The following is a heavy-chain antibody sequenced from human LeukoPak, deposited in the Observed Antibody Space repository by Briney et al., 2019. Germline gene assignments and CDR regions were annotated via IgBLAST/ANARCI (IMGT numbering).Heavy chain of an antibody. CDR3: ARGPRYYYDSSGYSYFDY. Sequence: GGSLRLSCVASGFSFSTYWMSWVRQAPGKGLEWVANVKQDGSEKYYVDSVKGRFTISRDNAKNSLYLQMNSLRAEDTAVYYCARGPRYYYDSSGYSYFDYWGQGTLVTVSS. CDR1: GFSFSTYW. D-gene: IGHD3-22*01. J-gene: IGHJ4*02. CDR2: VKQDGSEK. V-gene: IGHV3-7*01.